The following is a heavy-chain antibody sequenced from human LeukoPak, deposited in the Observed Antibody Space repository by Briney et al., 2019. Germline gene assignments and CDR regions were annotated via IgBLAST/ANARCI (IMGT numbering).Heavy chain of an antibody. CDR1: GFIVSSNY. V-gene: IGHV3-74*01. CDR2: INPDDKSA. D-gene: IGHD2/OR15-2a*01. Sequence: HSGGSLRLSCAASGFIVSSNYMSWVRQAPGKGLVWVSRINPDDKSASYADSVKGRFTIARDDARKTLYLQMNSLRAEDTAVYYCLTIVETTFDAFDIWGQGTMVTVSS. CDR3: LTIVETTFDAFDI. J-gene: IGHJ3*02.